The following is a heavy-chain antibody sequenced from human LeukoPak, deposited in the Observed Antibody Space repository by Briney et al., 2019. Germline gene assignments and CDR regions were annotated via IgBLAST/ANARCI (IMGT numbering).Heavy chain of an antibody. J-gene: IGHJ4*02. D-gene: IGHD6-19*01. CDR1: GFTFRNYW. Sequence: GGSLRLSCAASGFTFRNYWMSWVRQAPGTGLEWVANIKQDGSDRNYVTSVRGRFTISRDNAESSLYLQMNSLRVEDTAMYYCVRNLAVAGTCFDSWGQGTLVTVSS. CDR3: VRNLAVAGTCFDS. V-gene: IGHV3-7*01. CDR2: IKQDGSDR.